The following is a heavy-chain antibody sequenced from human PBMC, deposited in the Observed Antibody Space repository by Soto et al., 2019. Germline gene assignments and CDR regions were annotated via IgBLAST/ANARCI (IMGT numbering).Heavy chain of an antibody. CDR2: INHSGST. D-gene: IGHD6-25*01. Sequence: SETLSLTCAVYGGSFSGYYWSWIRQPPGKGLEWIGEINHSGSTNYNPSLKSRVTISVDTSKNQFSLKLSSVTAADTAVYYCARITARRHYYYYYGMDVWGQGTKVTVSS. CDR1: GGSFSGYY. V-gene: IGHV4-34*01. J-gene: IGHJ6*02. CDR3: ARITARRHYYYYYGMDV.